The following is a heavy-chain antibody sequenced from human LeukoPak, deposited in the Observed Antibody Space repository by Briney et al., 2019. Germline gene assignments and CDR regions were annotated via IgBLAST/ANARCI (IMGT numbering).Heavy chain of an antibody. Sequence: GGSLRLSCAASGFTFSSYAMSWVRQAPGKGLEWVSAISGSGDKTYYADSVKGRFTISRDNSKNTLYLQMNSLRAEDTAVFYCAKGRRWELPLDYWGQGILVTASS. CDR2: ISGSGDKT. CDR3: AKGRRWELPLDY. J-gene: IGHJ4*02. D-gene: IGHD1-26*01. CDR1: GFTFSSYA. V-gene: IGHV3-23*01.